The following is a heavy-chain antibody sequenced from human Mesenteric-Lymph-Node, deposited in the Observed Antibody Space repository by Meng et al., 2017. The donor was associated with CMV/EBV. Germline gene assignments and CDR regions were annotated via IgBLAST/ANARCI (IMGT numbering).Heavy chain of an antibody. CDR2: INPNSGGT. V-gene: IGHV1-2*02. J-gene: IGHJ4*02. D-gene: IGHD3-9*01. Sequence: ASVKVSCKASGYTFTGHYIHWVRQAPGQGLEWMGWINPNSGGTSYTQKFQGRVTMTRDTSINTAYMELSRLTSDDTAVYYCARDILTGYYRYYFDYWGQGTLVTVSS. CDR1: GYTFTGHY. CDR3: ARDILTGYYRYYFDY.